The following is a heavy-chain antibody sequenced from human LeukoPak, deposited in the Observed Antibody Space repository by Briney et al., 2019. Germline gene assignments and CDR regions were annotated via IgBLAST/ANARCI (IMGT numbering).Heavy chain of an antibody. CDR2: IYYSGST. Sequence: PSETLSLTCTVSGGSINSYYWSWIRQPPGKGLEWIGYIYYSGSTNYNPSLKSRVTISVDTSKNQFSPKLSSVTAADTAVYYCARIPGGAGYNSNWFDPWGQGTLVTVSS. V-gene: IGHV4-59*08. CDR1: GGSINSYY. D-gene: IGHD5-24*01. J-gene: IGHJ5*02. CDR3: ARIPGGAGYNSNWFDP.